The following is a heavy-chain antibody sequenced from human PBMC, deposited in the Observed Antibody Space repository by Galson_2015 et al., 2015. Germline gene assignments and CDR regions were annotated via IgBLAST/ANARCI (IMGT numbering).Heavy chain of an antibody. J-gene: IGHJ3*02. V-gene: IGHV4-31*03. Sequence: TLSLTCTVSGGSISSGGYYWSWVRQHPGKGLEWIGYINYSGSTYYNPSLKSRVTISVDTSKDQFSLKLSSVTAADTAVYYCARDRAVYYDSSGNTYDAFEIWGQGTMVTVSS. CDR2: INYSGST. CDR3: ARDRAVYYDSSGNTYDAFEI. D-gene: IGHD3-22*01. CDR1: GGSISSGGYY.